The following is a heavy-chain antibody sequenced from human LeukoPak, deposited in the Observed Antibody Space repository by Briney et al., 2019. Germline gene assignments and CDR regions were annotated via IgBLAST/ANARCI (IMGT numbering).Heavy chain of an antibody. V-gene: IGHV1-69*13. CDR2: IIPIFGTA. CDR1: GGTFSSYA. Sequence: ASVKVSCKASGGTFSSYAISWVRQAPGQGLEWMGGIIPIFGTANYAQKFQGRVTITADESTSTAYMELSSLRSEDTAVYYCARADYSSSWYRPYYYGMDVWGQGTTVTVSS. CDR3: ARADYSSSWYRPYYYGMDV. J-gene: IGHJ6*02. D-gene: IGHD6-13*01.